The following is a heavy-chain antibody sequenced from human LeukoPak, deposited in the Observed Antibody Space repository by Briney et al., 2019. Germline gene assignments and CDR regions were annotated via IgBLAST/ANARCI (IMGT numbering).Heavy chain of an antibody. D-gene: IGHD5-12*01. J-gene: IGHJ4*02. CDR2: INGDGRTT. Sequence: GGSLRLSCAASGFTFSSYWMHWVRQAPGKGLVWVSGINGDGRTTTYADSVKGRCTISRDNAKNTLYLQMNSLRAEDTAVYYCVGGYGGGYWGQGTLVTVSS. V-gene: IGHV3-74*01. CDR3: VGGYGGGY. CDR1: GFTFSSYW.